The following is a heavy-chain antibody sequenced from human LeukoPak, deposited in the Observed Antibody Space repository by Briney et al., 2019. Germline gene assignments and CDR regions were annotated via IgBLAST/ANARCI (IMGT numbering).Heavy chain of an antibody. CDR1: GFTFSSYE. Sequence: PGGSLRLSCAASGFTFSSYEMNWVRQAPGKGLEGVSYISSSGSTIYYADSVKGRFTISRDNAKNSLYLQMNSLRAEDTAVYYCARDSRDGYNSRGDYWGQGTLVTVSS. CDR3: ARDSRDGYNSRGDY. V-gene: IGHV3-48*03. D-gene: IGHD5-24*01. J-gene: IGHJ4*02. CDR2: ISSSGSTI.